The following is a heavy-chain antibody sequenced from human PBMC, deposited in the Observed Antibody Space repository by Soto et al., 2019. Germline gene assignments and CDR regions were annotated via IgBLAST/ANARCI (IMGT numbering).Heavy chain of an antibody. D-gene: IGHD6-13*01. CDR3: ARATGIAASSYYYYGMDV. Sequence: QVQLVQSGAEVKKPGASVKVSCKASGYTFTSYGISWVRQAPGQGLEWMGWISADNGNTNYAQKLQGRVTMTTDTTTSTADMELRSLRSDDTAVYYCARATGIAASSYYYYGMDVWGQGTTVTVSS. CDR1: GYTFTSYG. V-gene: IGHV1-18*01. CDR2: ISADNGNT. J-gene: IGHJ6*02.